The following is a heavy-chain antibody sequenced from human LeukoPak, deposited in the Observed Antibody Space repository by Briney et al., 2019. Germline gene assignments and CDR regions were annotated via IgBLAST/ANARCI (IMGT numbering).Heavy chain of an antibody. J-gene: IGHJ4*02. D-gene: IGHD4-11*01. Sequence: GVSLRLSCAASGFTFSSYSMNWVRQAPGKGLEWVSSISSSSSYIYYADSVKGRFTISRDNAKNSLYLQMNSLRAEDTAVYYCARVSSLQPDYWGQGTLVTVSS. CDR3: ARVSSLQPDY. CDR2: ISSSSSYI. CDR1: GFTFSSYS. V-gene: IGHV3-21*01.